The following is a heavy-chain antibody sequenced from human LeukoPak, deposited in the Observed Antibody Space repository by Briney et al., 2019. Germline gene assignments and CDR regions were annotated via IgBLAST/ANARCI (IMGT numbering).Heavy chain of an antibody. D-gene: IGHD3-10*01. CDR3: ARVTERWFGELTAYDY. CDR2: ISSSSSYI. J-gene: IGHJ4*02. V-gene: IGHV3-21*01. Sequence: GGSLRLSCAASGFTFSSYWMTWVRQAPGKGLEWVSSISSSSSYIYYADSVKGRFTISRDNAKNSLYLQMNSLRAEDTAVYYCARVTERWFGELTAYDYWGQGTLVTVSS. CDR1: GFTFSSYW.